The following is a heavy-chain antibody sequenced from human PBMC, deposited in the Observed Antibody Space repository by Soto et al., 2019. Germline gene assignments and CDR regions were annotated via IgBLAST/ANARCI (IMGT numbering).Heavy chain of an antibody. CDR1: GDSVSSNSVT. V-gene: IGHV6-1*01. Sequence: SQTLSLTCVISGDSVSSNSVTWSWIRQSPSRGLEWLGRTYYRSKWYNNYAVSVKSRITINPDTSKNQFSLQLNSVSPEDTAVYYCASLHCGASDCFHSWGPGTMVT. CDR2: TYYRSKWYN. J-gene: IGHJ3*01. D-gene: IGHD2-21*01. CDR3: ASLHCGASDCFHS.